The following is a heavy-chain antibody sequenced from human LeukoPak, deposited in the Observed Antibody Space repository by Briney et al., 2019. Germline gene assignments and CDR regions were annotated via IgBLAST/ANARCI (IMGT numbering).Heavy chain of an antibody. CDR1: RGSISSYY. J-gene: IGHJ6*03. D-gene: IGHD1-26*01. Sequence: SETLSLTCTVSRGSISSYYWSWIRQPPGKGLEWIGYIYYSGSTNYNPSLKSRVTISVDTSKNQFSLKLSSVTAADTAVYYCARARTPTTTRYYYYYMDVWGKGTTVTVSS. CDR2: IYYSGST. V-gene: IGHV4-59*01. CDR3: ARARTPTTTRYYYYYMDV.